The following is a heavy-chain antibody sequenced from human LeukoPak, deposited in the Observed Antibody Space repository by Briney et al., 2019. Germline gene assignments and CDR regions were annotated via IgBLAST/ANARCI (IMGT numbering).Heavy chain of an antibody. V-gene: IGHV1-2*02. D-gene: IGHD5-12*01. J-gene: IGHJ4*02. CDR2: IDPNSGGT. Sequence: GASVKVSCKASGYTFTGYYMHWVRQAPGQGLEWMGWIDPNSGGTNYAQKFQGRVTTTRDTSISTAYMELSRLRSDDTAVYYCARALIVATITDYWGQGTLVTVSS. CDR3: ARALIVATITDY. CDR1: GYTFTGYY.